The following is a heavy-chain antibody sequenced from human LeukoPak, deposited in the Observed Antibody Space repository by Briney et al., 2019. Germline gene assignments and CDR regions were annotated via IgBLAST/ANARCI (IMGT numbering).Heavy chain of an antibody. D-gene: IGHD3-22*01. CDR1: GGSISSYY. J-gene: IGHJ3*02. CDR3: ARESDYYDSSGTAFDI. Sequence: PSETLSLTCTVSGGSISSYYWSWIRQPPGKGLEWIGYIYYSGSTNYNPSLKSRVTISVDTSKNQFSLKLSSVTAADAAVYYCARESDYYDSSGTAFDIWGQGTMVTVSS. V-gene: IGHV4-59*01. CDR2: IYYSGST.